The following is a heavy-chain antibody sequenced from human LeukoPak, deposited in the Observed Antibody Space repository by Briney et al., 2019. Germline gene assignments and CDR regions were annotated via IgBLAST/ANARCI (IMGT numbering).Heavy chain of an antibody. V-gene: IGHV3-23*01. J-gene: IGHJ4*02. CDR1: GFIFSYYG. D-gene: IGHD4-23*01. Sequence: GGSLRLXCEVSGFIFSYYGMNWVRQAPGKGLESVSAISDSGDATYYADSAKGRFTISRDNSKSTLYLQMNNLRAEDTALYYCAKERGHSKPFDYWGQGTLVTVSS. CDR3: AKERGHSKPFDY. CDR2: ISDSGDAT.